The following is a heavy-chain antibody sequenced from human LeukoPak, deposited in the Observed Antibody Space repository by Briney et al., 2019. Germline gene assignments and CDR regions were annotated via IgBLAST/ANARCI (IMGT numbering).Heavy chain of an antibody. CDR1: GYSFTSSW. J-gene: IGHJ5*02. V-gene: IGHV5-51*01. CDR2: INPGDSDT. CDR3: ARQPGAGWFDP. D-gene: IGHD3-10*01. Sequence: KPGESLKISCQASGYSFTSSWIGWARQMPGKGLEWMAIINPGDSDTRYSPSFQGQVTIPADKSISTVYLQWGSLKASDTAMYYCARQPGAGWFDPWGQGTLVTVSS.